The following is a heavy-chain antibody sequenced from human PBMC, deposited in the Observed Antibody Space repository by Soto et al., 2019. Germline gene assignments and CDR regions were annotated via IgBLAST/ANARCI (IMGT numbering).Heavy chain of an antibody. D-gene: IGHD1-26*01. CDR3: TMGANNDY. V-gene: IGHV3-73*01. CDR1: GFTFSGSA. CDR2: IRSKANSYAT. J-gene: IGHJ4*02. Sequence: EVQLVESGGGLVQPGGSLKLSCAASGFTFSGSAMHWVRQASGKGLEWVGRIRSKANSYATAYAASVKGRFTISRDDSKNTAYLQMNSLKTEDAAVYYCTMGANNDYWGQGTLVTVSS.